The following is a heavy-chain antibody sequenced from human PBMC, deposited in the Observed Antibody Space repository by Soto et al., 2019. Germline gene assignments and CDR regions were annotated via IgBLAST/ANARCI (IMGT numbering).Heavy chain of an antibody. CDR3: AREWSGGRRDGNPDKYYGMDV. Sequence: QVQLQESGPGLVKPSQPLSLTCTVSGGSISSGSFYWTWIRQHPGKGLEFIGYIYYSGDTYYNPSLTSRVIISLDTSKNQLSLRLNSVTAADTAVYYCAREWSGGRRDGNPDKYYGMDVWGQGTQVTVSS. J-gene: IGHJ6*02. CDR2: IYYSGDT. V-gene: IGHV4-31*03. CDR1: GGSISSGSFY. D-gene: IGHD2-15*01.